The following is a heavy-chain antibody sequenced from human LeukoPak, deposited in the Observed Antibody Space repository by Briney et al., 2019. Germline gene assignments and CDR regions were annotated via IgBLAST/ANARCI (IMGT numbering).Heavy chain of an antibody. CDR3: ARHYSYGYFYYFDY. CDR1: GYIFTTYW. J-gene: IGHJ4*02. Sequence: GESLKISCKGSGYIFTTYWIGWVRQMPGKGLEWMGIIYPSDSEVRYSPSFQGQVTISADKSISTAYLQWSSLKASDTGIYYCARHYSYGYFYYFDYWGQGTLVTVSS. V-gene: IGHV5-51*01. D-gene: IGHD5-18*01. CDR2: IYPSDSEV.